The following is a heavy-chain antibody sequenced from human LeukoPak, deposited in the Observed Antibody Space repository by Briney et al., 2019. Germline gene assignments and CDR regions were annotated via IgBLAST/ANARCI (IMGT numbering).Heavy chain of an antibody. CDR1: GGSISSYD. J-gene: IGHJ4*02. CDR3: ARRFSSSWPYYFDY. D-gene: IGHD6-13*01. V-gene: IGHV4-59*08. CDR2: IYYSGST. Sequence: SETLSLTCTVSGGSISSYDWSWIRQPPGKGLEWIGFIYYSGSTNYNPSLKSRVTISVDTSKNQFSLKLSSVTAADTAVYYCARRFSSSWPYYFDYWGQGSLVTVSS.